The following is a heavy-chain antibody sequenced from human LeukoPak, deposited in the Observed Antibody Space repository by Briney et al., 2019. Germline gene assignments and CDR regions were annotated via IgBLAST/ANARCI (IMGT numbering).Heavy chain of an antibody. D-gene: IGHD4-23*01. CDR2: IIWNGGRT. J-gene: IGHJ4*02. V-gene: IGHV3-20*04. CDR3: ASSLRYGGNSY. Sequence: GGSLRLSCAASGFGFDDYGMMWVRQARGKGLGWVSGIIWNGGRTAYADSVKGRFTISRDNANNSLYLQMHSLRAEDTAFYYCASSLRYGGNSYWGQGALVTVSS. CDR1: GFGFDDYG.